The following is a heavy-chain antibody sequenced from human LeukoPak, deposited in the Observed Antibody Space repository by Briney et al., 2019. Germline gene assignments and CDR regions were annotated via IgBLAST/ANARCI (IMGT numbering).Heavy chain of an antibody. V-gene: IGHV3-30*02. D-gene: IGHD3-3*01. CDR3: AKPRRGITIFGVLDY. CDR2: IRYDGSNK. Sequence: GGSLRLSCAASGFTFSSYGMHWVRQAPGKGLEWVAFIRYDGSNKYYADSVKGRFTISRDNSKNTLYLQMNSPRAEDTAVYYCAKPRRGITIFGVLDYWGQGTLVTVSS. CDR1: GFTFSSYG. J-gene: IGHJ4*02.